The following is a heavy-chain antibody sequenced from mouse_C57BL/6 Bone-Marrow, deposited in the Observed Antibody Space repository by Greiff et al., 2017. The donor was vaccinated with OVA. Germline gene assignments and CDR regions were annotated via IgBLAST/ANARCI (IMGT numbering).Heavy chain of an antibody. Sequence: EVQLQPSGAELVRPGASVKLSCTASGFNIKDDYMHWVKQRPEQGLEWIGWIDPENGDTEYASKFQGKATITADTSSNTAYLQLSSLTSEDTAVYYCTTWYYGSSYGYWYFDVWGTGTTVTVSS. CDR3: TTWYYGSSYGYWYFDV. CDR2: IDPENGDT. V-gene: IGHV14-4*01. CDR1: GFNIKDDY. D-gene: IGHD1-1*01. J-gene: IGHJ1*03.